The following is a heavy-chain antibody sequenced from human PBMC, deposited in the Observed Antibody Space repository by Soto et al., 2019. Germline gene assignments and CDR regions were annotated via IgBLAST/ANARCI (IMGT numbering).Heavy chain of an antibody. J-gene: IGHJ4*02. CDR2: ISYDGSNK. V-gene: IGHV3-30*18. Sequence: GGSLRLSCAASGFTFSSYGMHWVRQAPGKGLEWVAVISYDGSNKYYADSVKGRFTISRDNSKNTLYLQMNSLRAEDTAVYYCAKDPGIAAAGTKADDYWGQGTLVTLSS. CDR1: GFTFSSYG. CDR3: AKDPGIAAAGTKADDY. D-gene: IGHD6-13*01.